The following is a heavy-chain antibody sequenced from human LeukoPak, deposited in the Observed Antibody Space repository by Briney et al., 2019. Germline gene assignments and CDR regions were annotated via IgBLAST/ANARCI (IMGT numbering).Heavy chain of an antibody. D-gene: IGHD1-26*01. CDR1: GGSFSGYY. V-gene: IGHV4-34*01. CDR2: INHSGST. Sequence: SETLSLTCAVYGGSFSGYYWSWIRQPPGKGLEWIGEINHSGSTNYNPSLKSRVTISVDTSRNQFSLKLSSVTAADTAVYYCARGRGASFDYWGQGTLVTVSS. CDR3: ARGRGASFDY. J-gene: IGHJ4*02.